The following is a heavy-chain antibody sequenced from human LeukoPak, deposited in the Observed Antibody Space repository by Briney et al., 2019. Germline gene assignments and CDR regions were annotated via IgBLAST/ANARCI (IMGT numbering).Heavy chain of an antibody. Sequence: AESLKISCQGSGYSITRYWIGWVRQMAAKGLEWMGIIYPGDSDSRYSPCFQGQVTISVDKSISTAYLQWNSLKASDTAMYYCTRQEDYSDYDLDYWGQGTLVTVSS. CDR3: TRQEDYSDYDLDY. D-gene: IGHD4-11*01. CDR1: GYSITRYW. CDR2: IYPGDSDS. V-gene: IGHV5-51*01. J-gene: IGHJ4*02.